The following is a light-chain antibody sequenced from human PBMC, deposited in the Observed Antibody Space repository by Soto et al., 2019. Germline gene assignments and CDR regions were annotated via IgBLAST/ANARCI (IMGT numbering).Light chain of an antibody. CDR3: QQYGSSPNT. J-gene: IGKJ1*01. CDR2: GAS. Sequence: ESVLTQSPGTLSLSPGERATLSCRASQSVSSFLAWYQKKPGQAPRLLIYGASSRATGIPDRFSGSGSGTDFTLTISRLEPEDFSVYYCQQYGSSPNTFRQGTKVEIK. CDR1: QSVSSF. V-gene: IGKV3-20*01.